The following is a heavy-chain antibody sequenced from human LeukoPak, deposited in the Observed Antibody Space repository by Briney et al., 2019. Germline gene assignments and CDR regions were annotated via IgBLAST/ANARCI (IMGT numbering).Heavy chain of an antibody. Sequence: ASVKVSCKASGGTFSSYAISWVRQAPGQGLEWMGRINPNSGGTSYAQKFQGRVTMTRDTSISTAYMELSRLRSDDTAVYYCAREDYYDSSGSDFQHWGQGTLVTVSS. CDR3: AREDYYDSSGSDFQH. V-gene: IGHV1-2*06. J-gene: IGHJ1*01. CDR2: INPNSGGT. D-gene: IGHD3-22*01. CDR1: GGTFSSYA.